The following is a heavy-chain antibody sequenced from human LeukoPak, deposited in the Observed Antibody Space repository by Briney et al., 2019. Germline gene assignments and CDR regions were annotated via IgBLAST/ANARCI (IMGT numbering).Heavy chain of an antibody. CDR1: GGSISSGYW. V-gene: IGHV2-70*11. Sequence: TLSLTCTVSGGSISSGYWSWIRQPPGKALEWLARIDWDDDKYYSTSLKTRLTISKDTSKNQVVLTMTNMDPVDTATYYCARAFPTVTTFDYWGQGTLVTVSS. CDR2: IDWDDDK. CDR3: ARAFPTVTTFDY. D-gene: IGHD4-17*01. J-gene: IGHJ4*02.